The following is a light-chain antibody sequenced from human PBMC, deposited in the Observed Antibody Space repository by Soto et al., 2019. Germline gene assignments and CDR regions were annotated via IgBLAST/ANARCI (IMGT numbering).Light chain of an antibody. CDR2: GGS. Sequence: EIVLKQSPATLSLSTGERATLYCSASHIFISNDLAWYQQKPGQAPRLLIYGGSSRATGIPARFSGSGSGTDFTLTISSLEPEDFAVYYCQQCSNYPPIFGGGTKVDI. V-gene: IGKV3D-20*02. CDR3: QQCSNYPPI. CDR1: HIFISND. J-gene: IGKJ4*01.